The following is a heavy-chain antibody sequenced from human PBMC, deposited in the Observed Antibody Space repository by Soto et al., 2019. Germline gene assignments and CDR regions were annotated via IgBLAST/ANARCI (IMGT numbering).Heavy chain of an antibody. CDR3: ARSIAVPSGHIDH. Sequence: QVQLQESGPGLVKPSETLSLTCRVSGGSMSGYYWNWVRLAPGKGLEWIGYVYYTGSTNYNPSLQSRVSISVDTSNKHFSLSLSLVTAADTAVYFCARSIAVPSGHIDHWGQGIRVTISS. CDR1: GGSMSGYY. D-gene: IGHD6-6*01. CDR2: VYYTGST. J-gene: IGHJ4*02. V-gene: IGHV4-59*01.